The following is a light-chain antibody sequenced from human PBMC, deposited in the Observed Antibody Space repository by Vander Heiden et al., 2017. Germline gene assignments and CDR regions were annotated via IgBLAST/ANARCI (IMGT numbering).Light chain of an antibody. V-gene: IGKV4-1*01. Sequence: MTQSPDSLRVSLGERAPFNCKSSQNVLYSSNNKNYLAWYQQKPGQPPRLLIYWASTREAGVPDRFSGSGSGTDFTLTISSLQAEDVAVYYCQQYYSSPRTFGQGTKVEVK. CDR1: QNVLYSSNNKNY. J-gene: IGKJ1*01. CDR2: WAS. CDR3: QQYYSSPRT.